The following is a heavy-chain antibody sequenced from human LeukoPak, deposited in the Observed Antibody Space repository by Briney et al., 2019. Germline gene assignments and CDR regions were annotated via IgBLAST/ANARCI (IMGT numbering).Heavy chain of an antibody. D-gene: IGHD2-2*02. CDR3: AKGYCRGISCYSDY. J-gene: IGHJ4*02. V-gene: IGHV3-23*01. Sequence: GGSLRLSCAASGLTFSSYAMSWVRQAPGKGLEWVSGISGSGGSTYYADSVKGRFTISRDNSKNTLYLQMNSLRAEDTAVYYCAKGYCRGISCYSDYWGQGTLVTVSS. CDR1: GLTFSSYA. CDR2: ISGSGGST.